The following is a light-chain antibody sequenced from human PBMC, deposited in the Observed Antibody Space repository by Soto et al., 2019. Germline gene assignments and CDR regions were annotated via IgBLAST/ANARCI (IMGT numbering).Light chain of an antibody. Sequence: EIVLTQSPATLSLSPGERATLSCRASQNVGSYLAWYQQKPGQAPRLLTSDVSNRATGIPTRFSGSGSGTDFTLTIASLEPADFAVYFCQQRSNWPPPFTFGPGTKVDIK. CDR1: QNVGSY. CDR3: QQRSNWPPPFT. V-gene: IGKV3-11*01. CDR2: DVS. J-gene: IGKJ3*01.